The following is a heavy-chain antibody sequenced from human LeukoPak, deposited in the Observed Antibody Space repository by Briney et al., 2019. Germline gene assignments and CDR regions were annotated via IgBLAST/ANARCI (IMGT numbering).Heavy chain of an antibody. CDR3: ARWGWIGEIRCYFDY. CDR2: ISAYNGNT. CDR1: GYTFTSYG. D-gene: IGHD3-10*01. J-gene: IGHJ4*02. V-gene: IGHV1-18*01. Sequence: ASVKVSCKASGYTFTSYGISWVRQAPGQGLEWMGWISAYNGNTNYAQKLQGRVTMTTDTSTRTAYMEQRSLRSDDTAAYYCARWGWIGEIRCYFDYWGQGTLVTVSS.